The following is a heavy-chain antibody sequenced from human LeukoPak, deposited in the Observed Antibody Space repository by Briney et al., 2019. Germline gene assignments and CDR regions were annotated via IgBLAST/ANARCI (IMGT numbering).Heavy chain of an antibody. CDR3: ARGYYGSGSYPYRKYYFDY. V-gene: IGHV1-2*02. J-gene: IGHJ4*02. CDR1: GYTFTGYY. CDR2: INPNSGGT. D-gene: IGHD3-10*01. Sequence: GASVKVSCKASGYTFTGYYMHWVRQAPGQGPEWMGWINPNSGGTNYAQKFQGRVTMTRDTSISTAYMELSRLRSDDTAVYYCARGYYGSGSYPYRKYYFDYWGQGTLVTVSS.